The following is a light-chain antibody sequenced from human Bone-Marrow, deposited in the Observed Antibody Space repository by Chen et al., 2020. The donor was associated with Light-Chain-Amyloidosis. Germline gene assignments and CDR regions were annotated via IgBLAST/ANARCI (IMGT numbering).Light chain of an antibody. CDR2: GNT. J-gene: IGLJ2*01. Sequence: QSVLTQPPSVSGAPGQRVTIPCTGSSSNLGAGFSVHWYQQLSGTVPKLLIYGNTNRPSGVPDRFSGSKSGTSASLSITGLQAEDEADYYCQSYDNSLSGPVVFGGGTKLTVL. CDR3: QSYDNSLSGPVV. CDR1: SSNLGAGFS. V-gene: IGLV1-40*01.